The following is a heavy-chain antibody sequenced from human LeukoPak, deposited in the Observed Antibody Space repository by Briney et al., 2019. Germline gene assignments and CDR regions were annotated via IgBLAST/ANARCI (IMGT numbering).Heavy chain of an antibody. CDR3: AGLSSGWYYFDY. Sequence: PGGSLRLSCAASGFTFSSYEMNWVRQAPGKGLEWVSYISSSGSTIYYADSVEGRFTISRDNAKNSLYLQMNSLRAEDTAVYYCAGLSSGWYYFDYWGQGTLVTVSS. CDR2: ISSSGSTI. D-gene: IGHD6-19*01. J-gene: IGHJ4*02. V-gene: IGHV3-48*03. CDR1: GFTFSSYE.